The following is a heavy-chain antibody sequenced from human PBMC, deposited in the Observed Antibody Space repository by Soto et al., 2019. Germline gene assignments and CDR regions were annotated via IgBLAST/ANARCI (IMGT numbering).Heavy chain of an antibody. CDR1: GGTFSSYA. D-gene: IGHD2-15*01. J-gene: IGHJ6*02. V-gene: IGHV1-69*13. CDR3: ASRYCSGGGXLXGYXYYXMDV. Sequence: ASVKVSFKASGGTFSSYAISWVRQAPGQGLEWMGGIIPIFGTANYAQKFQGRVTITADESTTTAYLELSSLRSEDTAVYYCASRYCSGGGXLXGYXYYXMDVXXQGTTV. CDR2: IIPIFGTA.